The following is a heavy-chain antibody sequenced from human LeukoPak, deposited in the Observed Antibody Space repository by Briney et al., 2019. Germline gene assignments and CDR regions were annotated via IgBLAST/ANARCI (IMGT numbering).Heavy chain of an antibody. CDR1: GYSFTSYW. J-gene: IGHJ6*02. CDR2: IYPGDSDT. Sequence: GESLKISCKGSGYSFTSYWIGWVRQMPGKGLEWMGIIYPGDSDTSYSTFFQGQVTITADKSISTAYLQWTSLKASDTAMYYCARHITAAGTPLDYYYGMDVWGQGTTVTVSS. V-gene: IGHV5-51*01. CDR3: ARHITAAGTPLDYYYGMDV. D-gene: IGHD6-13*01.